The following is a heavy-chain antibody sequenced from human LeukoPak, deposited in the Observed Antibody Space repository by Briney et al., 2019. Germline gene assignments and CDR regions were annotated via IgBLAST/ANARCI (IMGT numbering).Heavy chain of an antibody. D-gene: IGHD2-15*01. J-gene: IGHJ4*02. V-gene: IGHV3-21*01. CDR1: GFTFSSYW. Sequence: GGSLRLSCAASGFTFSSYWMHWVRQAPGKGLEWVSSISSSSSYIYYADSVKGRFTISRDNAKNSLYLQMNSLRAEDTAVYYCATTSYCSGGSCYRNYFDYWGQGTLVTVSS. CDR2: ISSSSSYI. CDR3: ATTSYCSGGSCYRNYFDY.